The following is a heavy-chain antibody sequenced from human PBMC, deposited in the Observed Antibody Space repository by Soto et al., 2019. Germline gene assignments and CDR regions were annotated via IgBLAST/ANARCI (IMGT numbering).Heavy chain of an antibody. CDR3: AKEGSPKVSRWDDY. CDR1: GFTFSDYG. Sequence: QVQLAESGGGVVQPGGALRLSCAASGFTFSDYGIDWIRQAPGKGLEWVAVISHEGGTQYYADSVRGRFTVSRDNYKNILYLQRDRLRPEDTAVYFCAKEGSPKVSRWDDYWGQGTLVTVSS. CDR2: ISHEGGTQ. D-gene: IGHD1-26*01. V-gene: IGHV3-30*18. J-gene: IGHJ4*02.